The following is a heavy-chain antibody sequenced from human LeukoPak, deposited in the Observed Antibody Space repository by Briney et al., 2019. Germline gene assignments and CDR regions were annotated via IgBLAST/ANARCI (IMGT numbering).Heavy chain of an antibody. CDR1: GFTFGDYY. CDR3: ASVRRSEHSADDWALLHS. Sequence: SGGSLRLSCAASGFTFGDYYMTWIRQAPGKGLEWISYINQNSYTIYYADSVRGRFTISRDNARNSLYLDMNSLRVEDTAVYYCASVRRSEHSADDWALLHSGGRGTLVAVSS. CDR2: INQNSYTI. J-gene: IGHJ1*01. D-gene: IGHD5-12*01. V-gene: IGHV3-11*01.